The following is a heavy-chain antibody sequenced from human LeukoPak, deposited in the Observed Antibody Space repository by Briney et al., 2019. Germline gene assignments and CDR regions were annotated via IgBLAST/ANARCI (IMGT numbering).Heavy chain of an antibody. D-gene: IGHD3-22*01. CDR1: GYTFTGYY. Sequence: ASVKVSCKASGYTFTGYYMHWVRQAPGQGLEWMGWINLNSGGTNYAQKFQGRVTMTRDTSISTAYMELSRLRSDDTAVYYCARDKGGLYYYDSSGYYPSHFDYWGQGTLVTVSS. CDR2: INLNSGGT. V-gene: IGHV1-2*02. CDR3: ARDKGGLYYYDSSGYYPSHFDY. J-gene: IGHJ4*02.